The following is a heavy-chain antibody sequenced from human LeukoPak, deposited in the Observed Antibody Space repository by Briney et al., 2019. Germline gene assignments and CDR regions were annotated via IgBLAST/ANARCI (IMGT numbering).Heavy chain of an antibody. CDR1: GGTFSSNA. CDR3: ARDRTNGVLFDY. J-gene: IGHJ4*02. D-gene: IGHD2-8*01. CDR2: IIPILDLA. Sequence: SVKVSCKASGGTFSSNAINWVPQAPGQGLEWMGRIIPILDLANYAQKFQGRVTISADKSTSTAYMELSSLRSEDTAVYYCARDRTNGVLFDYWGQGTLVTVSS. V-gene: IGHV1-69*04.